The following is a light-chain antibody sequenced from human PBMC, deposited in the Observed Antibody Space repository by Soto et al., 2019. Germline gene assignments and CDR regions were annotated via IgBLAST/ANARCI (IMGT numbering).Light chain of an antibody. V-gene: IGKV3-15*01. J-gene: IGKJ1*01. CDR3: QQYNKWRT. CDR1: QSISNN. CDR2: GAS. Sequence: EIVMTQSPATLSVSPGERATLSCRASQSISNNLAWYQQKRGQAPRLLIYGASTRATGIPARFSGSGSGTEFTITISSLQSEDSAFYYCQQYNKWRTFGQGTKVEI.